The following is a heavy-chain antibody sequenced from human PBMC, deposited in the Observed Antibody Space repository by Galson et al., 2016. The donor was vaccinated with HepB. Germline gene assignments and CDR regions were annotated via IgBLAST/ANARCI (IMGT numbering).Heavy chain of an antibody. Sequence: SVKVSCRASGYTFTSYGISWVRQAPGQGLEWMGWISPYNGNTNYVQKLQGRVTLTTDTSTSTAYMELRSLRSDDTAVFFCARGAGGTYECWGQGTMVTVSS. CDR1: GYTFTSYG. CDR2: ISPYNGNT. J-gene: IGHJ3*01. D-gene: IGHD1-1*01. CDR3: ARGAGGTYEC. V-gene: IGHV1-18*04.